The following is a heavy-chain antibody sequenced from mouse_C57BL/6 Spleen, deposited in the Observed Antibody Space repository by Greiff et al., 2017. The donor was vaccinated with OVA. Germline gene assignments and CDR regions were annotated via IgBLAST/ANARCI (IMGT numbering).Heavy chain of an antibody. J-gene: IGHJ3*01. CDR3: ARHEDGYYGSSYPWFAY. Sequence: VKLQESGAELVKPGASVKLSCKASGYTFTEYTIHWVKQRSGQGLEWIGWFYPGSGSIKYNEKFKDKATLTADKSSSTVYMELSRLTSEDSAVYFCARHEDGYYGSSYPWFAYWGQGTLVTVSA. CDR2: FYPGSGSI. CDR1: GYTFTEYT. V-gene: IGHV1-62-2*01. D-gene: IGHD1-1*01.